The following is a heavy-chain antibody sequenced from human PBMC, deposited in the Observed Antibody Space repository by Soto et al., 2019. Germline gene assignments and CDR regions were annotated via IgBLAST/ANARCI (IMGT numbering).Heavy chain of an antibody. J-gene: IGHJ4*02. CDR3: ARGSTDSYPGSRIFDF. CDR1: GFTFNNAW. Sequence: EVQLVESGGGLVEPGGSLRLSCAASGFTFNNAWMTWVRQAPGKGLEWVGRIKSKTDGETTDHAVPVKGRFTISRDDSKNTLYLQMNSLRAEDSAVYYCARGSTDSYPGSRIFDFWGRGTLVTVSS. D-gene: IGHD3-10*01. CDR2: IKSKTDGETT. V-gene: IGHV3-15*01.